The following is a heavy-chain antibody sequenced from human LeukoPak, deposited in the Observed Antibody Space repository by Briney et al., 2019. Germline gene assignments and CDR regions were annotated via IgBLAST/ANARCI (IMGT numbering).Heavy chain of an antibody. V-gene: IGHV1-2*02. CDR2: INPKSGRT. D-gene: IGHD2-21*01. Sequence: AASVKVSCKTSGYSFTDYYIHWVPQAPGQGLEWMGWINPKSGRTSSARKFQDRVSMTRDPSISTVYMDMAWLTSDDTAIYFCAGADCVDGGPYLIGAWGQERLVTVAS. CDR3: AGADCVDGGPYLIGA. J-gene: IGHJ4*02. CDR1: GYSFTDYY.